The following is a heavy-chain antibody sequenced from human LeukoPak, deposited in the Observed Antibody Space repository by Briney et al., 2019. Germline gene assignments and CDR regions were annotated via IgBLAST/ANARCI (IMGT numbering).Heavy chain of an antibody. J-gene: IGHJ4*02. CDR3: ARDLSSTPNWELDY. CDR2: LNPNNGYT. D-gene: IGHD7-27*01. V-gene: IGHV1-2*06. CDR1: GYTFIDYF. Sequence: SVKVSCKTSGYTFIDYFIHWVRQAPGQGLEWMGRLNPNNGYTFYTEEFQGRVTMTRDTSISTAYMELSRLTSDDTALYYCARDLSSTPNWELDYWGQGTLVTVSS.